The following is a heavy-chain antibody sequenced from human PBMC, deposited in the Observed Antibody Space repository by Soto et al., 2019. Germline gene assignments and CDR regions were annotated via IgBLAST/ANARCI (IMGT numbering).Heavy chain of an antibody. CDR2: ISYDGSNK. D-gene: IGHD3-3*01. V-gene: IGHV3-30*18. CDR1: GFTFSSYG. J-gene: IGHJ4*02. CDR3: AKDRVVVGVVIFFDY. Sequence: GGSLRLSCAASGFTFSSYGMHWVRQAPGKGLEWVAVISYDGSNKYYADSVKGRFTISRDNSKNTLYLQMNSLRAEDTAVYYCAKDRVVVGVVIFFDYWGQGTLVTVSS.